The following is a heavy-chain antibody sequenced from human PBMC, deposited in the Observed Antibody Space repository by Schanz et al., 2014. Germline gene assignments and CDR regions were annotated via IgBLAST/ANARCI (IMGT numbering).Heavy chain of an antibody. CDR3: ARGKFFLLR. Sequence: VQLEQSGAEVKKPGSSVKVSCKASGGTFSSFGINWVRQAPGQGLEWMGWMNPNSGNTGYAQKFQGRVTMTRNTSISTAYMELSSLRSEDTAVYYCARGKFFLLRWGQGTLVTVSS. D-gene: IGHD1-26*01. J-gene: IGHJ4*02. CDR1: GGTFSSFG. V-gene: IGHV1-8*01. CDR2: MNPNSGNT.